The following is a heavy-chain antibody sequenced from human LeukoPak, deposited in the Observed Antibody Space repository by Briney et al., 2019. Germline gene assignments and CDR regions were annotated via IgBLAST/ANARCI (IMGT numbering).Heavy chain of an antibody. CDR1: GFTFDDYA. J-gene: IGHJ1*01. CDR2: ISWNSGSI. D-gene: IGHD3-22*01. Sequence: GGSLRLSCAASGFTFDDYAMHWVRQAPGKGLEWVSGISWNSGSIGYADSVKGRFTISRDNAKNSLYLQMNSLRAEDTALYYCAKTTYYYDSSGYYASEYFQHWGQGTLVTVSS. V-gene: IGHV3-9*01. CDR3: AKTTYYYDSSGYYASEYFQH.